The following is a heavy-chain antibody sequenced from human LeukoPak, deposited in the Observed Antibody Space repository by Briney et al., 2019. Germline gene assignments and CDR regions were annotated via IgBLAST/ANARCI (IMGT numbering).Heavy chain of an antibody. V-gene: IGHV4-39*01. CDR3: ASCSSSSLFDY. D-gene: IGHD6-6*01. Sequence: PSETLSLTCTVSGGSISSSSYFWGWIRQPPGKGLEWIGNIYYGGSTYYNPSLKSRVIISVDTSKNQFSLKLSSVSAADTAVYYCASCSSSSLFDYWGQGTLVTVSS. CDR2: IYYGGST. CDR1: GGSISSSSYF. J-gene: IGHJ4*02.